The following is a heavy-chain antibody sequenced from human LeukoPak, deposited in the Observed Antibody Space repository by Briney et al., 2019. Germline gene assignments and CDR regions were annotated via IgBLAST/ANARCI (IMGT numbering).Heavy chain of an antibody. Sequence: ASVKVSCKASGYTFTSYGISWVRQAPGQGLEWMEWINPNSGGTNYAQKFQGRVTMTRDTSISTAYMELSRLRSDDTAVYYCARRPKHHAPDYWGQGTLVTVSS. CDR3: ARRPKHHAPDY. J-gene: IGHJ4*02. CDR2: INPNSGGT. V-gene: IGHV1-2*02. D-gene: IGHD1-14*01. CDR1: GYTFTSYG.